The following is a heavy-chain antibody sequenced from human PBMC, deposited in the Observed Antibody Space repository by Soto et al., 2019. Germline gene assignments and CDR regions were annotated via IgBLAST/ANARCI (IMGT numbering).Heavy chain of an antibody. D-gene: IGHD3-22*01. J-gene: IGHJ3*02. CDR2: IWYDGSNK. V-gene: IGHV3-33*01. CDR3: ARAADSSGYFAFDT. Sequence: GGSLRLSCAASGFTFSSYGMHWVRQAPGKGLEWVAVIWYDGSNKYYADSVKGRFTISRDNSKNTLYLQMNSLRAEDTAVYYCARAADSSGYFAFDTWGQGTMVTVS. CDR1: GFTFSSYG.